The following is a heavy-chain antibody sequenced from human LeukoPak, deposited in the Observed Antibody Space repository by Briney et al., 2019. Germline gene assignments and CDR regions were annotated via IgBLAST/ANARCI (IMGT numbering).Heavy chain of an antibody. CDR1: GYTFTSYD. CDR3: ARGCRGPYYYYMDV. J-gene: IGHJ6*03. Sequence: GASVKVSCKASGYTFTSYDINWVRQATGQGLEWMGWMNPNSGNTGYAQKFQGRVTITRNTSISTAYMELSSLRSEDTAVYYCARGCRGPYYYYMDVWGKGTTVTVSS. V-gene: IGHV1-8*03. CDR2: MNPNSGNT. D-gene: IGHD6-25*01.